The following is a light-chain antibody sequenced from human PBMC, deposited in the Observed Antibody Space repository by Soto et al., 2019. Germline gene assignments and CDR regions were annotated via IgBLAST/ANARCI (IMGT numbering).Light chain of an antibody. CDR1: SSDVGGYHF. Sequence: QSVLTQPASVSGSPGQSITLSCSGTSSDVGGYHFVSWYQQHPGKAPNLIIYEVSNRPSGVSDRFSGSKSGNTASLTISGLQAEDEADYYCYPYKTTSTYVFGTGTKVTVL. CDR2: EVS. J-gene: IGLJ1*01. V-gene: IGLV2-14*01. CDR3: YPYKTTSTYV.